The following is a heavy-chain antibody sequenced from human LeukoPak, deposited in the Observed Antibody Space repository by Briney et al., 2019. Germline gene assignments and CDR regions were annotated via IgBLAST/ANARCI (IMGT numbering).Heavy chain of an antibody. V-gene: IGHV3-11*06. CDR1: GFTFSDYY. J-gene: IGHJ4*02. CDR3: ARGEREVHGSGTHY. CDR2: ISSSSYT. D-gene: IGHD3-10*01. Sequence: GGSLRLSCAASGFTFSDYYMSWIRQAPGKGLEWVSYISSSSYTNYADSVKGRFTISRDNAKNSLYLQMNSLRAEDTAVYYCARGEREVHGSGTHYWGQGTLVAVSS.